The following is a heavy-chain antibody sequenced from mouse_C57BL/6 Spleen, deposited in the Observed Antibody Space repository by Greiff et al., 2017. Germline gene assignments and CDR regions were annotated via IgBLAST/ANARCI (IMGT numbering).Heavy chain of an antibody. D-gene: IGHD4-1*01. Sequence: EVQRVESGGGLVKPGGSLKLSCAASGFTFSDYGMHWVRQAPEKGLEWVAYISSGSSTIYYADTVKGRFTISRDNAKNTLFLQMTSLRSEDTAMYYCARIGTGPFDYWGQGTTLTVSS. CDR2: ISSGSSTI. CDR3: ARIGTGPFDY. CDR1: GFTFSDYG. J-gene: IGHJ2*01. V-gene: IGHV5-17*01.